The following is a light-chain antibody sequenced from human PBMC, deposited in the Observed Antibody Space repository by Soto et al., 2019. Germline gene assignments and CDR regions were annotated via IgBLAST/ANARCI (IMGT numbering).Light chain of an antibody. CDR2: DVT. Sequence: QSALAKPRSVSGSPGQSVTISCTGTSSDVGAYKYVSWYQHYPGEAPTVMIYDVTQRPSGVPDRFSGTKSGNTASLTISGLQAEDEADYYCCSYAGSYTWVFGSGTKVTVL. CDR1: SSDVGAYKY. J-gene: IGLJ1*01. V-gene: IGLV2-11*01. CDR3: CSYAGSYTWV.